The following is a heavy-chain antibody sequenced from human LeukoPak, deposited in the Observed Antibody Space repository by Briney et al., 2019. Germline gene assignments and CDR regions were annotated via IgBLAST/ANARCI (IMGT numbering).Heavy chain of an antibody. CDR3: AKGVRVCSSTSCLPLKYYYYGMDV. V-gene: IGHV3-23*01. Sequence: PGGSLRLSCAASGFTFSSYAISWVRQAPGKGLDWVSAISGIRGSTYYADSVKGRFTISRDNSKNTLCLQMNSLRAEDTAVYYCAKGVRVCSSTSCLPLKYYYYGMDVWGQGTTVTVSS. CDR1: GFTFSSYA. CDR2: ISGIRGST. J-gene: IGHJ6*02. D-gene: IGHD2-2*01.